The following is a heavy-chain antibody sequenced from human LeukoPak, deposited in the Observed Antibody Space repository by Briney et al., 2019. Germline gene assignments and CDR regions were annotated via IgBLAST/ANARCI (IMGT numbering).Heavy chain of an antibody. Sequence: GASVKVSCKASGYTFTGYYMHWVRQAPGQGLEWMGWINPNSGGTNYAQKFQGRVTMTRDTSIGTAYMELSRLRSDDTAVYYCARITQAMDIVATGDIDYWGQGTLVTVSS. V-gene: IGHV1-2*02. D-gene: IGHD5-12*01. CDR2: INPNSGGT. CDR1: GYTFTGYY. J-gene: IGHJ4*02. CDR3: ARITQAMDIVATGDIDY.